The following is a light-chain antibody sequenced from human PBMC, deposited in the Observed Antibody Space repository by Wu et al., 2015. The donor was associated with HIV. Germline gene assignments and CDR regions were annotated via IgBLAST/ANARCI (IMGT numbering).Light chain of an antibody. CDR2: AAS. V-gene: IGKV1-27*01. Sequence: EIQMTQSPSSLSASVGDRVTITCRASQGITNYLAWYQQKPGKVPKVLIYAASTLQSGAPSRFSGSGSGTDFTRTISSLQPEDVATYYCQKYNTAPWTFGQGTKVEIK. J-gene: IGKJ1*01. CDR1: QGITNY. CDR3: QKYNTAPWT.